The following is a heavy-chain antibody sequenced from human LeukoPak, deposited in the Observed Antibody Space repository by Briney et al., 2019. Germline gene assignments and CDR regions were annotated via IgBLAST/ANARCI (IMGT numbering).Heavy chain of an antibody. V-gene: IGHV4-31*03. CDR3: ARADDTSYGMDV. Sequence: SQTLSLTCTVSGRSISSGGYYWSWIRQHPGKGLEWIGYIYYSGSTYYNPSLKSRVTISVYTSKNQFSLKLSSVTAADTAVYYCARADDTSYGMDVWGQGTTVTVSS. D-gene: IGHD3-9*01. CDR2: IYYSGST. CDR1: GRSISSGGYY. J-gene: IGHJ6*02.